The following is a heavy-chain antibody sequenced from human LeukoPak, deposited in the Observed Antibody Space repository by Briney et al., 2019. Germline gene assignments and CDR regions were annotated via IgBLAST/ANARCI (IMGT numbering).Heavy chain of an antibody. Sequence: GGSLRLSCAASGFTFSSYSMNWARQAPGKGLEWVANINYDGGETYYVDSVRGRFTISRDNAKNSLYLQMNSLRAEDTAIYYCARSSGIGTTDYWGQGTLVTVSS. V-gene: IGHV3-7*03. D-gene: IGHD1-1*01. CDR3: ARSSGIGTTDY. J-gene: IGHJ4*02. CDR1: GFTFSSYS. CDR2: INYDGGET.